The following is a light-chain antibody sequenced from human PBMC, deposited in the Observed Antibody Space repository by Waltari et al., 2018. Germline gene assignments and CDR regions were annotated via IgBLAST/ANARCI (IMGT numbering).Light chain of an antibody. J-gene: IGKJ3*01. CDR2: DAS. CDR1: QGISSA. V-gene: IGKV1D-13*01. CDR3: QQFNNYPFT. Sequence: AIQLTQSPSSLSASVGDRVTITCRASQGISSALAWYQQKPGKAPKLLIYDASSLESGFPSRFSGSGSGTDFTLTISSLQPEDFATFYCQQFNNYPFTFGPGTKVDIK.